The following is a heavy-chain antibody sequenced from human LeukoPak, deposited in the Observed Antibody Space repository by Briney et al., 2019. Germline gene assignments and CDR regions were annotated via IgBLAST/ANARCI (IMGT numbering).Heavy chain of an antibody. D-gene: IGHD3-22*01. V-gene: IGHV1-2*02. J-gene: IGHJ4*02. CDR1: GYTFTTYY. CDR3: ARGPDTSGYYPFDF. Sequence: ASVKVSCKASGYTFTTYYMHWVRQAPGQGLEWMGWINPNSGYTNYAQKFQGRVTMTRDTSISTAYMELSRLKSDDTAVYSSARGPDTSGYYPFDFWGQGTLVTVSS. CDR2: INPNSGYT.